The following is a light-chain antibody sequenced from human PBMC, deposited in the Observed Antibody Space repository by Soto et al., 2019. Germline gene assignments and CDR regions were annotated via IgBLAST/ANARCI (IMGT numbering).Light chain of an antibody. J-gene: IGKJ3*01. Sequence: DIHMTQSPSSLSASVGDRVSITCRASQSVGTYLNWYQWKPGKVPQVLIYAASSLQSGVPSRFSGSGSGTDFALTINSLQPEDVAIYFCQQAYTISRGFSFGPGTKVVIK. CDR1: QSVGTY. CDR3: QQAYTISRGFS. CDR2: AAS. V-gene: IGKV1-39*01.